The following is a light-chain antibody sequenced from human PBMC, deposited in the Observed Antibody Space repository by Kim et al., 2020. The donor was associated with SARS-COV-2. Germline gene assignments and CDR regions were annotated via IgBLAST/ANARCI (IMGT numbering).Light chain of an antibody. CDR2: QDS. CDR3: QAWDSSTAK. CDR1: KVGDKY. V-gene: IGLV3-1*01. Sequence: VSPGQTASITCSGDKVGDKYACWYQQKPGQSPVLVIYQDSKRPSGIPERFSGSNSGNTATLTISGTQAMDEADYYCQAWDSSTAKFGGGTQLTVL. J-gene: IGLJ3*02.